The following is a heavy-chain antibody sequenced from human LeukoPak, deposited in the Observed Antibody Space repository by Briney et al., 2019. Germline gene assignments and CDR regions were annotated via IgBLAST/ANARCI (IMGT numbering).Heavy chain of an antibody. CDR1: GFTFSSYW. V-gene: IGHV3-7*04. CDR2: IKQDGSEE. J-gene: IGHJ4*02. Sequence: GGSLRLSCAASGFTFSSYWMSWVRQAPGKGLEWVANIKQDGSEEYYVDSVKGRFTISRDNAKNSPYLQMNSLRAEDTAVYYCASEGSAVAARYHYWGQGTLVTVSS. D-gene: IGHD3-9*01. CDR3: ASEGSAVAARYHY.